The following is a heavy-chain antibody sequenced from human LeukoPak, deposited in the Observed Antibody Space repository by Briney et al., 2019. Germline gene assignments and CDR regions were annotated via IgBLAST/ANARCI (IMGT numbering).Heavy chain of an antibody. CDR2: TYYRSKWYN. CDR1: GDSVSSNSAA. CDR3: ARVRIAVAGVPYEYYCYYYMDV. Sequence: SQTLSLTCAISGDSVSSNSAAWNWIRQSPSRGLEWLGRTYYRSKWYNDYAVSVKSRITINPDTSKNQFSLQLNSVTPEDTAVYYCARVRIAVAGVPYEYYCYYYMDVWGKGTTVTVSS. J-gene: IGHJ6*03. V-gene: IGHV6-1*01. D-gene: IGHD6-19*01.